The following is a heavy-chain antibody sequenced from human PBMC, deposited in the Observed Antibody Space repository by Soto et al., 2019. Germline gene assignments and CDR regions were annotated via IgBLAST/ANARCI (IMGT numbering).Heavy chain of an antibody. Sequence: PSETLSLTCTVSGGSVSSGSYYWSWIRQPPGKGLEWIGYIYYSGSTNYNPSLKSRVTISVDTSKNQFSLKLSSVTAADTAVYYCARASSGSYSSWGQGTLVTVSS. CDR1: GGSVSSGSYY. D-gene: IGHD1-26*01. J-gene: IGHJ5*02. V-gene: IGHV4-61*01. CDR2: IYYSGST. CDR3: ARASSGSYSS.